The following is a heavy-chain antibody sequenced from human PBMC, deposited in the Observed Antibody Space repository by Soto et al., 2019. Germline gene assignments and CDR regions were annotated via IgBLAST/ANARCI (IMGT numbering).Heavy chain of an antibody. CDR1: GGSISSYY. D-gene: IGHD1-1*01. J-gene: IGHJ3*02. CDR2: IYYTGST. Sequence: PSETLSLTCTVSGGSISSYYWSWIRQPPGKGLEWIGYIYYTGSTNYNPSLKSRVTISVDTSKNQFSLNLSSVTAADTAVYSCARVQGNGVFDIWGQGTMVIVSS. CDR3: ARVQGNGVFDI. V-gene: IGHV4-59*12.